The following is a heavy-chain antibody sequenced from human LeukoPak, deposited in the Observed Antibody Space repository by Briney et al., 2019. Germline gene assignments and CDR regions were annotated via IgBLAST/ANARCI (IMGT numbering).Heavy chain of an antibody. D-gene: IGHD3-16*01. CDR2: IKSKTDGGTT. CDR3: TAYYDYVWGSLGVDY. J-gene: IGHJ4*02. V-gene: IGHV3-15*01. CDR1: GFTFSNAW. Sequence: GGSLRLSCAASGFTFSNAWMSWVRQAPGKGLEWVGRIKSKTDGGTTDYAAPVKGRFTISRDDSKNTLYLQMNSLKTEDTAVYYCTAYYDYVWGSLGVDYWGQGTLVTVSS.